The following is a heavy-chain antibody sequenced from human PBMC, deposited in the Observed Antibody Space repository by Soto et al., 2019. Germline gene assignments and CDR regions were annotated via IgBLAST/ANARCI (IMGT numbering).Heavy chain of an antibody. CDR3: ARHNYGSGSTYFDY. CDR2: IYHSGST. J-gene: IGHJ4*02. CDR1: GGSVSSGSYY. V-gene: IGHV4-61*01. D-gene: IGHD3-10*01. Sequence: PSETLSLTCTVSGGSVSSGSYYWSWIRQPPGKGLESIGYIYHSGSTNYNPSLKSRVTISVDTSKNQFSLKLNSMTAADTAVYYCARHNYGSGSTYFDYWGQGTLVTVSS.